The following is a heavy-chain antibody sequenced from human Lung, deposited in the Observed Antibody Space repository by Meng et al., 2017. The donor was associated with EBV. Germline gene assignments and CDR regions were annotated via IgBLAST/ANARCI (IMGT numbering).Heavy chain of an antibody. D-gene: IGHD4-17*01. V-gene: IGHV4-34*01. CDR1: GGSFSGYY. CDR3: ARGGMTTVTTYYFDY. CDR2: INHSGST. Sequence: VKLKRGGAGLVKPSATLSLICAVYGGSFSGYYWSWIRQPPGKGLEWIGEINHSGSTNYNPSLKSRVTISVDTSKNQFSLKLSSVTAADTAVYYCARGGMTTVTTYYFDYWGQGTLVTVSS. J-gene: IGHJ4*02.